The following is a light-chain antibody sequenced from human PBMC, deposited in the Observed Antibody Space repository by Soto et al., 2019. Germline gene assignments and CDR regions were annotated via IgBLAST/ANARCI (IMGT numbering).Light chain of an antibody. CDR2: DVS. Sequence: QSVLTQPRSVSGSPGQSVTISCTGTSSDVGGYNYVSWYQQHPGKAPKLMIYDVSKRPSGVPDRFSGSKSGNTASLTVSGLQDEDEYDYYSNACRGSSNVFGTGTKLTVL. V-gene: IGLV2-11*01. CDR1: SSDVGGYNY. J-gene: IGLJ1*01. CDR3: NACRGSSNV.